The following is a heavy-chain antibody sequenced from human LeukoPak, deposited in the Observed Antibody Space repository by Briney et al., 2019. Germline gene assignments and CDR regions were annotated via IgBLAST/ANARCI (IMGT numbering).Heavy chain of an antibody. CDR1: GGTFSSYT. V-gene: IGHV1-69*02. Sequence: SVKVSCKASGGTFSSYTISWVRQAPGQGLEWMGRIIPILGIANYAQKFQGRVTITADKSTSTAYMELSSLRSEDTAVHYCARTGYCTNGVCYAHYYYYYMDVWGKGTTVTVSS. D-gene: IGHD2-8*01. CDR2: IIPILGIA. CDR3: ARTGYCTNGVCYAHYYYYYMDV. J-gene: IGHJ6*03.